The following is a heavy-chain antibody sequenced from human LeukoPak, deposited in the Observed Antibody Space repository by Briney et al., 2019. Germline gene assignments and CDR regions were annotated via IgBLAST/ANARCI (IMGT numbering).Heavy chain of an antibody. CDR2: INPSGGST. J-gene: IGHJ4*02. CDR1: GYTFTNYY. Sequence: ASVKVSCKASGYTFTNYYMHWVRQAPGQGLEWMGIINPSGGSTSYAQKFQGRVTMTRDMSTSTVYMELSSPRSEDTAVYYCARDGRHCSSTSCYRGIVGYWGQGTLVTVSS. D-gene: IGHD2-2*01. CDR3: ARDGRHCSSTSCYRGIVGY. V-gene: IGHV1-46*01.